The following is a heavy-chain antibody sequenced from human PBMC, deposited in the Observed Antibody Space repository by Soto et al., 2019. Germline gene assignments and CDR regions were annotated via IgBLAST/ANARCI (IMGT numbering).Heavy chain of an antibody. CDR2: IDPSDSYT. CDR1: GYSFTSYW. D-gene: IGHD2-2*01. Sequence: GESLKISCKGSGYSFTSYWISWVRQMPGKGLEWMGRIDPSDSYTNYSPSFQGHVTISADKSISTAYLQWSSLKASDTAMYYWASCIQLLCSDYYGMDVWGQGTTVTVSS. V-gene: IGHV5-10-1*01. CDR3: ASCIQLLCSDYYGMDV. J-gene: IGHJ6*02.